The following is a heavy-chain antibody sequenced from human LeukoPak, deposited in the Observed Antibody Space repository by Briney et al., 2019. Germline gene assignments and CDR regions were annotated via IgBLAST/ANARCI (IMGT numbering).Heavy chain of an antibody. V-gene: IGHV4-34*01. J-gene: IGHJ4*02. CDR2: INHGGST. CDR3: ARGMYRDWAPFDY. Sequence: SETLSLTCAVYGGSFSGYYWSWIRQPPGKGLEWIGEINHGGSTNYNPSLKSRVTISVDTSKNQFSLKLSSVTAADTAVYYCARGMYRDWAPFDYWGQGTLVTVSS. D-gene: IGHD3/OR15-3a*01. CDR1: GGSFSGYY.